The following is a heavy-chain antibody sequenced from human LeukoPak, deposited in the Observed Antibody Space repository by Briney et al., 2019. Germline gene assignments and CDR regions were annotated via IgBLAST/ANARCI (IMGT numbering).Heavy chain of an antibody. D-gene: IGHD3-16*01. J-gene: IGHJ3*02. V-gene: IGHV4-39*01. CDR3: ARPLDTSLANPFDI. CDR2: VYYSGST. Sequence: PSETLSLTCTVSGGSINSNSFYWGWIRQPPGKGLEWIGTVYYSGSTYYNPSLKSRVAIFVDTSKNQFSLKLSSVTAADTAVYYCARPLDTSLANPFDIWGHGTMVTVSS. CDR1: GGSINSNSFY.